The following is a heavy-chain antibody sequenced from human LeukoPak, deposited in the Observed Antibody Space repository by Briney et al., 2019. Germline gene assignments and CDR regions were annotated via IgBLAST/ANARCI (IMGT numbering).Heavy chain of an antibody. CDR3: AAIVEPTTLYYFNY. D-gene: IGHD1-26*01. V-gene: IGHV4-39*01. Sequence: SETLSLTCTVSGGSISSSSYYWGWIRQPPGKGLEWIGSVYFSGSTYYNPSLKSRVTISVDTSKDQLSLKLSSVTAADTAVYYCAAIVEPTTLYYFNYWGQGTLVTVSS. J-gene: IGHJ4*02. CDR1: GGSISSSSYY. CDR2: VYFSGST.